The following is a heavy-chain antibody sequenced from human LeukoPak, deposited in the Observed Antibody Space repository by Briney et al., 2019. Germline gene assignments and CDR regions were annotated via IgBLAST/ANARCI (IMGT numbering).Heavy chain of an antibody. D-gene: IGHD3-22*01. V-gene: IGHV1-2*02. CDR2: INPNSGGT. J-gene: IGHJ4*02. CDR3: ARFYDSSGYHYFDY. Sequence: ASVKVSCKASGYSFTNYAMNWVRQAPGQGLEWMGWINPNSGGTNYAQKFQGRVTMTRDTSISTAYMELSRLRSDDTAVYYCARFYDSSGYHYFDYWGQGTLVTVSS. CDR1: GYSFTNYA.